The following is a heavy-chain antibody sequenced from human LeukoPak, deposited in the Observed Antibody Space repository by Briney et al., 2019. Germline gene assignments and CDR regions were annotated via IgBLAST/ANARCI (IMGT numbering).Heavy chain of an antibody. CDR3: ARGFSGSSDFDY. Sequence: SETLSLTCAVYGGSFSGYYWSWIRQPPGKGLEWIGEINHSGSTNYNPSLKSRVTISVDTSKNQFSLKLSSVTAADTAVYYCARGFSGSSDFDYWGQGTLVTVSS. CDR2: INHSGST. J-gene: IGHJ4*02. V-gene: IGHV4-34*01. D-gene: IGHD1-26*01. CDR1: GGSFSGYY.